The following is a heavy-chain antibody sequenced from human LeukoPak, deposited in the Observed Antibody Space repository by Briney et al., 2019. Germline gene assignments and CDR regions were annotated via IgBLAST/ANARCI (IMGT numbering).Heavy chain of an antibody. Sequence: GGSLRLSCAASGFTFSTYAMNWVRQAPGKGLEWVSSISSSSSYIYYADSVKGRFTISRDNARDSLYLQMNSLRAEDTAVYYCARETYCGGDCYVQYYFDYWGQGTLVTVSS. CDR2: ISSSSSYI. J-gene: IGHJ4*02. D-gene: IGHD2-21*02. CDR3: ARETYCGGDCYVQYYFDY. V-gene: IGHV3-21*01. CDR1: GFTFSTYA.